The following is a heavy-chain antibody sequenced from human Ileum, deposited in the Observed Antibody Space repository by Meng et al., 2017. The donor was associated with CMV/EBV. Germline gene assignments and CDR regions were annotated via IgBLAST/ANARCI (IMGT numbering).Heavy chain of an antibody. Sequence: QVHRPESGPGLVKPSETLSLTCAVSGGSISTYDWTWVRQPAGKGLEWIGRINAGGSTNDNPSLKSRVTMSVDTSKNQFSLKVTSVTAADTAVYYCAREENTVNQFEYWGQGTLVTVSS. CDR3: AREENTVNQFEY. J-gene: IGHJ4*02. V-gene: IGHV4-4*07. D-gene: IGHD4-17*01. CDR1: GGSISTYD. CDR2: INAGGST.